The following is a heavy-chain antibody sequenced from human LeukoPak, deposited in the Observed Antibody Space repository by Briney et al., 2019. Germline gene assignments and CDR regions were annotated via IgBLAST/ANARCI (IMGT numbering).Heavy chain of an antibody. CDR1: GXTFSSYA. V-gene: IGHV3-23*01. D-gene: IGHD3-22*01. Sequence: HPGGSLRLSCAASGXTFSSYAMSWVRQAPGKGLEWVSALIGSGVSTSYADSVKGRFTISRDNSKNTLYLHMNSLKAEDTAVYYCAKRDGSGYYYFDYWGQGTLVTVSS. J-gene: IGHJ4*02. CDR3: AKRDGSGYYYFDY. CDR2: LIGSGVST.